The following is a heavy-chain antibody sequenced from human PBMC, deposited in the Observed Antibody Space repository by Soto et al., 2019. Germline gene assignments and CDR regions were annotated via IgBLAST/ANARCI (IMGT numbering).Heavy chain of an antibody. CDR1: GGSISSGNYY. CDR2: ISYSGST. CDR3: ATMGTPATGLYFFDY. V-gene: IGHV4-30-4*01. D-gene: IGHD2-15*01. J-gene: IGHJ4*02. Sequence: QVQLHESGPGLVKPSQTLSLTCTVSGGSISSGNYYWSWIRQPRGKSLEWIGFISYSGSTYYSTSLKSRVTISVDTSKSQFSLNLSFVTAADTSVYYCATMGTPATGLYFFDYWGQGSLVTVSS.